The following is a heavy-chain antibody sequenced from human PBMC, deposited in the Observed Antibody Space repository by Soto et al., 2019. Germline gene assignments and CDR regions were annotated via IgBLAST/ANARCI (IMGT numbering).Heavy chain of an antibody. CDR3: ARSTPVMITFGGVIVLRELDAFDI. V-gene: IGHV3-13*01. CDR2: IGTAGDT. J-gene: IGHJ3*02. Sequence: EVQLVESGGGLVQPGGSLRLSCAASGFTFSSYDMHWVRQATGKGLEWVSAIGTAGDTYYPGSVKGRFTISRENAKNSVNLQINSRRAGDTAVYYCARSTPVMITFGGVIVLRELDAFDIWGQGTMVTVSS. CDR1: GFTFSSYD. D-gene: IGHD3-16*02.